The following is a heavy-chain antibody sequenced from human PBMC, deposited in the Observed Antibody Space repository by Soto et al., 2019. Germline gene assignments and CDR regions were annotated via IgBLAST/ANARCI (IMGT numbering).Heavy chain of an antibody. V-gene: IGHV4-59*01. Sequence: SETLSLTCAVYGGSFSGYYWSWIRQPPGKGLEWIGYIYYSGSTNYNPSLKSRVTISVDTSKNQFSLKLSSVTAADTAVYYCARLAAADLAGYYYYGMDVWGQGTTVTVSS. CDR3: ARLAAADLAGYYYYGMDV. CDR1: GGSFSGYY. CDR2: IYYSGST. D-gene: IGHD6-13*01. J-gene: IGHJ6*02.